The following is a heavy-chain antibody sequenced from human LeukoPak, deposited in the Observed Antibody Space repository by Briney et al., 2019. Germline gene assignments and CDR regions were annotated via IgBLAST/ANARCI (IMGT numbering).Heavy chain of an antibody. CDR1: GFSFSDYY. CDR2: MSSSGDTI. V-gene: IGHV3-11*04. CDR3: AKGPQLGSGYHPDS. Sequence: GGSLRLSCAASGFSFSDYYMSWFRQAPGKGLEWISYMSSSGDTIYYADSVKGRFTISRDNAKNSLFLQMNSLRAEDTAIYYCAKGPQLGSGYHPDSWGQGTLVTASS. D-gene: IGHD3-22*01. J-gene: IGHJ4*02.